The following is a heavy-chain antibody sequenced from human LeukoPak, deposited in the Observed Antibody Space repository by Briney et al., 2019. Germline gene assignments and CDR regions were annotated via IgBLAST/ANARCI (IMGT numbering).Heavy chain of an antibody. CDR3: ARGVYRYQDY. V-gene: IGHV4-59*12. D-gene: IGHD2-8*01. J-gene: IGHJ4*02. CDR2: IYYSGST. Sequence: TSETLSLTCTVSGGSISSYYWSWIRQPPGKGLEWIGYIYYSGSTNYNPSLKSRVTISVDTSKNQFSLKLSSVTAADTAVYYCARGVYRYQDYWGQGTLVTVSS. CDR1: GGSISSYY.